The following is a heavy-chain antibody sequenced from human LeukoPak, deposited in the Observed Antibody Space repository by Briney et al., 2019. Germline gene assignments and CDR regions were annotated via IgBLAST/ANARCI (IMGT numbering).Heavy chain of an antibody. CDR3: ALCSSTEGWDY. V-gene: IGHV5-51*01. CDR2: VYPGDSDT. CDR1: GYSFTSYW. Sequence: GESLKISCKGSGYSFTSYWIGWVRQMPGKGLGWMGIVYPGDSDTRYSPSFQGQVTISADKSISTAYLQWSSLKASDTAMYYCALCSSTEGWDYWGQGTLVTVSS. D-gene: IGHD2-2*01. J-gene: IGHJ4*02.